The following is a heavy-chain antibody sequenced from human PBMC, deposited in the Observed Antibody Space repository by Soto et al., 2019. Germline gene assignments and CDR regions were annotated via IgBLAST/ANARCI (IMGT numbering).Heavy chain of an antibody. D-gene: IGHD3-10*01. CDR1: GYTLTELS. CDR2: FDPEDGET. J-gene: IGHJ4*02. Sequence: ASVKVSCKVSGYTLTELSMHWVRQAPGKGLEWMGGFDPEDGETIYAQKFQGRVTMTEDTSTDTAYMELSSLRSEDTAVYYCATSLPYGSGSYYDYWGQGTLVTVSS. CDR3: ATSLPYGSGSYYDY. V-gene: IGHV1-24*01.